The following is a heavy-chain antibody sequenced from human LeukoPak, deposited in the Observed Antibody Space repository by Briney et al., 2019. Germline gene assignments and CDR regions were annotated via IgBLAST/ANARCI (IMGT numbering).Heavy chain of an antibody. CDR3: ARDGVVPAAMGAFDI. J-gene: IGHJ3*02. D-gene: IGHD2-2*01. CDR2: IYYSGST. CDR1: GGSISSGGYY. Sequence: SQTLSLTCTVSGGSISSGGYYWSWIRQHPGKGLEWTGYIYYSGSTYYNPSLKSRVTISVDTSKNQFSLKLSSVTAADTAVYYCARDGVVPAAMGAFDIWGQGTMVTVSS. V-gene: IGHV4-31*03.